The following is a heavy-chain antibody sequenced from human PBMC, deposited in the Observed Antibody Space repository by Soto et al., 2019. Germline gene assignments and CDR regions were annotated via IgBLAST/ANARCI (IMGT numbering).Heavy chain of an antibody. Sequence: PGESLKISCKGSGYSFTSYWIGWVRQMPGKDLEWMGIIYPGDSDTRYSPSFQGQVTISADKSISTAYLQWSSLKASDTAMYYCARHDLESSSSRAEYYYYGMDVWGQGTTVTVSS. CDR2: IYPGDSDT. J-gene: IGHJ6*02. D-gene: IGHD6-13*01. CDR3: ARHDLESSSSRAEYYYYGMDV. V-gene: IGHV5-51*01. CDR1: GYSFTSYW.